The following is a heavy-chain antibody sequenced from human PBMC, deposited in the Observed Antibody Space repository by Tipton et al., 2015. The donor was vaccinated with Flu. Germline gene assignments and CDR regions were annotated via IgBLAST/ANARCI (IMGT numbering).Heavy chain of an antibody. CDR3: ARGNYDFWSGKSGYFDY. CDR1: GGSISSYY. J-gene: IGHJ4*02. Sequence: LRLSCTVSGGSISSYYWSWIRQAPGKGLEWIGYIYYSGSTNYNPSLKSRVTISVDTSKNQFSPKLSSVTAADTAVYYCARGNYDFWSGKSGYFDYWGQGTLVTVSS. V-gene: IGHV4-59*01. CDR2: IYYSGST. D-gene: IGHD3-3*01.